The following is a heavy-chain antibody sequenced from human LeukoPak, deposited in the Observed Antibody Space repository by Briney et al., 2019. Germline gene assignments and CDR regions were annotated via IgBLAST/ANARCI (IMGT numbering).Heavy chain of an antibody. D-gene: IGHD3-22*01. CDR3: ATSYDSSGHFDY. CDR2: IRYDGSNK. Sequence: PGGSLRLSCAASGFTFSSYGIHWVRQAPGKGLEWVAFIRYDGSNKYYTDSVKGRFTISRDNSKNTLYLQVNSLRAEDTAVYYCATSYDSSGHFDYWGQGTLVTVSS. J-gene: IGHJ4*02. CDR1: GFTFSSYG. V-gene: IGHV3-30*02.